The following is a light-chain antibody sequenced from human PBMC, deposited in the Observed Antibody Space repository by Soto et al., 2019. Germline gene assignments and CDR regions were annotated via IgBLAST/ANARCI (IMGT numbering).Light chain of an antibody. V-gene: IGKV3-15*01. CDR1: QSVSGN. J-gene: IGKJ1*01. CDR3: QQYNKWPPWT. CDR2: GAS. Sequence: EIVMTQSPATLSVSPGERATLSCRASQSVSGNLAWYQQKPGQAPRLLIYGASTRATGIPARFSGSGSGTEFTLTISSLQPEDFAVYYCQQYNKWPPWTFGQGTKVEIK.